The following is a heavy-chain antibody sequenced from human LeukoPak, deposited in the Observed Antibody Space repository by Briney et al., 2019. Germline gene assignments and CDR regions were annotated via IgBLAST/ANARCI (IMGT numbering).Heavy chain of an antibody. CDR3: ARVERSYDSSGYYYGRRYYYYYMDV. J-gene: IGHJ6*03. CDR1: GGSFSGYY. D-gene: IGHD3-22*01. CDR2: INHSGST. Sequence: SQTLSLTCAVYGGSFSGYYWSWIRQPPGKGLEWIGEINHSGSTNYNPSLKSRVTISVDTSKNQFSLKLSSVTAADTAVYYCARVERSYDSSGYYYGRRYYYYYMDVWGKGTTVTISS. V-gene: IGHV4-34*01.